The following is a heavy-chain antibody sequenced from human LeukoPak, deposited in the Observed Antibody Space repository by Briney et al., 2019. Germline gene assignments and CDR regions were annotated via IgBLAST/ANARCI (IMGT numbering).Heavy chain of an antibody. J-gene: IGHJ4*02. V-gene: IGHV3-30*02. D-gene: IGHD5-18*01. Sequence: GGSLRLSCAASGFTFSSYGMHWVRQAPGKGLEWVAFIRYDGSNKYYADSVKGRFTISRDNSKNTLYLQMNSLRAEDTAVYYCARDLDTAMVTSYYFDYWGQGTLVTVSS. CDR3: ARDLDTAMVTSYYFDY. CDR2: IRYDGSNK. CDR1: GFTFSSYG.